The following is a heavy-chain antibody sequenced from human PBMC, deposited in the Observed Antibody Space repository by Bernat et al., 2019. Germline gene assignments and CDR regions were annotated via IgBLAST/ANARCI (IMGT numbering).Heavy chain of an antibody. Sequence: EVQLVESGGGLVQPGGSLRLSCAASGFTVSSNYMSWVRQAPGKGLEWVSVIYSGGITYYADSVKGRFTISRDNSKNTLYLQMNSLRAEDTAVYYCARHVVMGYYGMDVWGQGTTVTVSS. CDR3: ARHVVMGYYGMDV. J-gene: IGHJ6*02. D-gene: IGHD3-16*01. V-gene: IGHV3-66*04. CDR1: GFTVSSNY. CDR2: IYSGGIT.